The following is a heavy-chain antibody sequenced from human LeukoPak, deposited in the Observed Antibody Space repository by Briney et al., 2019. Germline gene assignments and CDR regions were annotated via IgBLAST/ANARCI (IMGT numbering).Heavy chain of an antibody. J-gene: IGHJ1*01. CDR1: GFTFSSYS. V-gene: IGHV3-23*01. D-gene: IGHD4-17*01. CDR3: AKLPGDYGPY. Sequence: GGSLRLSCAASGFTFSSYSMNWVRQAPGKGLEWVSYISGRGLSTYYADSVSGRFTIYRDNSKNTSYLQRNMLRAETAAVYYCAKLPGDYGPYWGQGTLVTVP. CDR2: ISGRGLST.